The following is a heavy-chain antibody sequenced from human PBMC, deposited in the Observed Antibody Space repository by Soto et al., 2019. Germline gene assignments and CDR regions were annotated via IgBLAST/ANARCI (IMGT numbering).Heavy chain of an antibody. D-gene: IGHD3-16*01. J-gene: IGHJ4*02. CDR2: ISAYNGNT. CDR1: GYTFTNFG. Sequence: QVQLVQSGAEVKKPGASVKVSCKASGYTFTNFGISWVRQAPGQGLEWMGWISAYNGNTNYAQKFQGRVTMTTDTSTRTAYMEVRSLRFDDAAVYYCARGGSPIDYWCQGTLVTVSS. V-gene: IGHV1-18*01. CDR3: ARGGSPIDY.